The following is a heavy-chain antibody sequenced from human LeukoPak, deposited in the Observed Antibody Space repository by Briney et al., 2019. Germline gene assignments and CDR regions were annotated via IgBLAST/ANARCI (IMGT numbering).Heavy chain of an antibody. J-gene: IGHJ5*02. CDR1: GFTFDDYA. CDR2: ISWNSGSI. V-gene: IGHV3-9*01. CDR3: AKDIKDEDGSGPFDP. D-gene: IGHD3-10*01. Sequence: PGGSLRLSCAASGFTFDDYAMHWVRQAPGKGLEWVSGISWNSGSIGYADSVKGRFTISRDNAKNSLYLQMNSLRAEDTALYYCAKDIKDEDGSGPFDPWGQGTLVTVSS.